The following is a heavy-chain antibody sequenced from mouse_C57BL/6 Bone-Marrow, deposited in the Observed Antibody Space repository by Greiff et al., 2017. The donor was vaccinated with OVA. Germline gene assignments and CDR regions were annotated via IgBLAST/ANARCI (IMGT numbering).Heavy chain of an antibody. CDR2: ISSGGSYT. CDR1: GFTFSSYG. D-gene: IGHD1-1*01. J-gene: IGHJ2*01. V-gene: IGHV5-6*01. Sequence: EVMLVESGGDLVKPGGSLKLSCAASGFTFSSYGMSWVRQTPDKRLEWVATISSGGSYTYYPDSVKGRFTISRDNAKNTLYLQMSSLKSEDTAMYYCARHPVTYYGSPYFDYWGQGTTLTVSS. CDR3: ARHPVTYYGSPYFDY.